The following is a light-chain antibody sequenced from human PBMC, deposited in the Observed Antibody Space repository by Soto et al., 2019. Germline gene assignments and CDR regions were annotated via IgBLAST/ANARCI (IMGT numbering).Light chain of an antibody. CDR1: SSDAGRYNY. V-gene: IGLV2-8*01. Sequence: QSVLTQPPSASGSPGQSVTISCTGTSSDAGRYNYVSWYQQHPGKTPKLIIYEVTKRPSGVPDRFSASKSGNTASLTVSGLQAEDEADYYCSSHAGSNPFYVFGSGTKLTVL. CDR3: SSHAGSNPFYV. CDR2: EVT. J-gene: IGLJ1*01.